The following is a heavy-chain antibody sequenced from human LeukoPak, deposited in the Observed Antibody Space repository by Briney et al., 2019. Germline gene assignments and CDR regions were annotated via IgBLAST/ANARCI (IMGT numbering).Heavy chain of an antibody. CDR3: AREVVEHCSSTGCSYFDY. D-gene: IGHD2-2*01. V-gene: IGHV3-9*03. CDR2: ISWNSGSI. Sequence: PGRSLRLSCAASGFTFDDYAMHWVRQAPGKGLEWVSGISWNSGSIGYTDSVKGRFTISRDNAKNSLYLQMNSLRAEDMALYYCAREVVEHCSSTGCSYFDYWGQGTLVTVSS. J-gene: IGHJ4*02. CDR1: GFTFDDYA.